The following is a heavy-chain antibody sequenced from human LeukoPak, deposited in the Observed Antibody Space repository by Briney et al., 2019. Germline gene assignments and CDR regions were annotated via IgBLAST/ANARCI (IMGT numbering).Heavy chain of an antibody. Sequence: GESLKISCKTSGYIFSTTWIGWVRQLPGKGLGWMGIIFPRDSDTRYSPSFRGQVTISPDTSISTAYLQWSSLKASDTAIYYCARQGPSDYWGQGTLVTVSS. CDR1: GYIFSTTW. J-gene: IGHJ4*02. V-gene: IGHV5-51*01. CDR2: IFPRDSDT. CDR3: ARQGPSDY.